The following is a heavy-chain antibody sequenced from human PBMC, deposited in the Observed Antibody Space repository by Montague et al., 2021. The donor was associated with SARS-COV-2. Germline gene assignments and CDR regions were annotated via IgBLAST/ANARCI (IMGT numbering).Heavy chain of an antibody. J-gene: IGHJ3*02. CDR1: GGSISSSSYD. CDR3: AGSPPGIAAAGTVAAFDI. D-gene: IGHD6-13*01. Sequence: ETLSLTCTVAGGSISSSSYDWGWIRQPPGKGLEWIGSIDYSGXTXYXXXXKXRVTISVDTSKNQFSLKLSSVTAADTAVYYCAGSPPGIAAAGTVAAFDIWGQGTMVTVSS. CDR2: IDYSGXT. V-gene: IGHV4-39*01.